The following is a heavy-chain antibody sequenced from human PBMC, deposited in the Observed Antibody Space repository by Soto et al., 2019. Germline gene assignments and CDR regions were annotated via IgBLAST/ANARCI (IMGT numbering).Heavy chain of an antibody. Sequence: SETLSRTCVVAGASINITNWWTWVRQTPGKGREWIGEVYHTGSTKYNPSLKNRVTISLDKSNNQFSLNLKSVTAADTAVYYCARVTTLPATAFDYWGQGTLVT. D-gene: IGHD2-2*01. CDR1: GASINITNW. J-gene: IGHJ4*02. CDR2: VYHTGST. CDR3: ARVTTLPATAFDY. V-gene: IGHV4-4*02.